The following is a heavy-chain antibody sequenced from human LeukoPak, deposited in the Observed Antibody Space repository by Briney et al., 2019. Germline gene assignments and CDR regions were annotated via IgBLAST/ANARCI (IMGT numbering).Heavy chain of an antibody. D-gene: IGHD2-8*01. CDR1: GFTFDDYA. V-gene: IGHV3-9*01. Sequence: AGGSLRLSCAASGFTFDDYAMHWVRQAPGKGLEWVSGISWNSGSIGYADSVKGRFTISRDNAKNSLYLQMNSLGAEDTALYYCAKDRGYCTNGVCYDRSYYYYGMDVWGQGTTVTVSS. J-gene: IGHJ6*02. CDR2: ISWNSGSI. CDR3: AKDRGYCTNGVCYDRSYYYYGMDV.